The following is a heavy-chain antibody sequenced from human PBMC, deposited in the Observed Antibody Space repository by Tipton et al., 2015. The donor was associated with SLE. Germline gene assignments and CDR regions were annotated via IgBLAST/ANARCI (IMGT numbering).Heavy chain of an antibody. V-gene: IGHV4-59*04. D-gene: IGHD4-11*01. CDR2: IYYSGAT. CDR1: GFTFSSYS. J-gene: IGHJ2*01. Sequence: LRLSCAASGFTFSSYSMNWVRQPPGKGLEWIGSIYYSGATYYNPSLKSRVSMSVDPSKNQFSLKLTSVSAADTAVYYCAREFLNPVTTVHYYFDLWGRGTLVTVSS. CDR3: AREFLNPVTTVHYYFDL.